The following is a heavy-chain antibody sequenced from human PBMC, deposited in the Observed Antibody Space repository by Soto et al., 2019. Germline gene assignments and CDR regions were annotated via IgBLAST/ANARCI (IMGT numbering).Heavy chain of an antibody. CDR2: ISSSSSYI. V-gene: IGHV3-21*01. J-gene: IGHJ4*02. Sequence: PGGSLRLSCAASGFTFSSYSMNWVRQAPGKGLEWVSSISSSSSYIYYADSVKGRFTISRDNAKNSLYLQMNSLRAEDTAVYYCASDIIKRGSSWFDYWGQGTLVTVSS. CDR1: GFTFSSYS. D-gene: IGHD6-13*01. CDR3: ASDIIKRGSSWFDY.